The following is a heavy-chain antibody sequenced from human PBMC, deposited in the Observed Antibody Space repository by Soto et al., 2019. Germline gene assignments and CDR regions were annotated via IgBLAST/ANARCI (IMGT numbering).Heavy chain of an antibody. CDR1: GGSISSYY. CDR2: IYYSGST. CDR3: ARGEYSGYAEYYYYYYGMDV. J-gene: IGHJ6*02. D-gene: IGHD5-12*01. Sequence: SETLSLTCTVSGGSISSYYWSWIRQPPGKGLEWIGYIYYSGSTNYNPSLKSRVTISVDTSKNQFSLKLSSVTAADTAVYYCARGEYSGYAEYYYYYYGMDVWGQGTTVTVSS. V-gene: IGHV4-59*01.